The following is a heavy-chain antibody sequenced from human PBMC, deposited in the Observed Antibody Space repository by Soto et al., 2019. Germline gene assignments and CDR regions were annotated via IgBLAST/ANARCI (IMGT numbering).Heavy chain of an antibody. V-gene: IGHV4-31*02. J-gene: IGHJ4*02. D-gene: IGHD2-2*01. CDR1: GGSISSGGYY. CDR2: IYYSGST. CDR3: ARGIVVVPAASTPRQYYFDY. Sequence: SETLSLTCTVSGGSISSGGYYWSWIRQHPGKGLEWIGYIYYSGSTYYNPSLKSRVTISVDTSKNQFSLKLSSVTAADTAVYYCARGIVVVPAASTPRQYYFDYWGQGTLVTVSS.